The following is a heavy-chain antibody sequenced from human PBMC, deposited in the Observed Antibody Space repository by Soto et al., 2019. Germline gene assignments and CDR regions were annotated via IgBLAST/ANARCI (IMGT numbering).Heavy chain of an antibody. CDR3: ARGINRSGAY. CDR1: GFNFSDYY. D-gene: IGHD3-10*01. V-gene: IGHV3-21*01. J-gene: IGHJ4*02. Sequence: NPGGSLRLSCAGSGFNFSDYYMVWVRQAPGKGLEWVSSISRSGVNIHYADSVKGRFTISRDNARNSLYLKMNSLRADDTAKYFCARGINRSGAYWGQGTQVTVSS. CDR2: ISRSGVNI.